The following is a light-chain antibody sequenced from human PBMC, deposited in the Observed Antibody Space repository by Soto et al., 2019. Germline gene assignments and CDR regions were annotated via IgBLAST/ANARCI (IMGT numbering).Light chain of an antibody. J-gene: IGLJ2*01. V-gene: IGLV2-14*01. CDR3: SSYTSSSTLV. CDR1: SSDVGGYNY. Sequence: QSALTQPASVSGSPGQSITISCTGTSSDVGGYNYVSWYQQHPGKAPKVVIYEVSNRPSWISNRFSGSKSGNTASLTISGLQAEDEADYYCSSYTSSSTLVFGGGTKLPS. CDR2: EVS.